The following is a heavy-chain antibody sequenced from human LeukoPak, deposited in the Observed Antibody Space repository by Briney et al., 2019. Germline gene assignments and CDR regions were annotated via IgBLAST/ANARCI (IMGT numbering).Heavy chain of an antibody. J-gene: IGHJ6*03. D-gene: IGHD3-3*01. CDR3: ARRSGLDDFWSGPYYYYMDV. CDR1: GGTFSSYA. CDR2: IIPIFGTA. Sequence: RGASVKVSCKASGGTFSSYAISWVRQAPGQGLEWMGRIIPIFGTANYAQKFQGRVTITTDESTSTAYMELSSLRSEDTAVYYCARRSGLDDFWSGPYYYYMDVWGKGTTVTVSS. V-gene: IGHV1-69*05.